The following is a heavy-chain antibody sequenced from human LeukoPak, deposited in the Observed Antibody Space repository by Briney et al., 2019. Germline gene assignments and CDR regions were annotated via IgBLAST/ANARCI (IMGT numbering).Heavy chain of an antibody. J-gene: IGHJ4*02. D-gene: IGHD2-21*02. V-gene: IGHV3-21*01. Sequence: GGSLRLSCAASGFTFSSYSMNWVRQAPGKGLEWVSSISSSSSYIYYADSVKGRFTISRDNAKNSLYLQMNSLRAEDTAVYYCARDIRAYCGGDCCSDYWGQGTLVTVSS. CDR3: ARDIRAYCGGDCCSDY. CDR1: GFTFSSYS. CDR2: ISSSSSYI.